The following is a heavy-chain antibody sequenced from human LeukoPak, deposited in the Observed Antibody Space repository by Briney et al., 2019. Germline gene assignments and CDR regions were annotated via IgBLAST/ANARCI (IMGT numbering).Heavy chain of an antibody. CDR1: GGTFSSYA. CDR3: ARVTFWIGYYTGLGYYYMDV. Sequence: SVKVSCKASGGTFSSYAISWVRQPPGQELEWMGGIIPTFGTANYAQKFQGRVTITTDESTSTAYMELSSLRSEDKAVYYCARVTFWIGYYTGLGYYYMDVWGKGTTVTVSS. CDR2: IIPTFGTA. D-gene: IGHD3-3*01. J-gene: IGHJ6*03. V-gene: IGHV1-69*05.